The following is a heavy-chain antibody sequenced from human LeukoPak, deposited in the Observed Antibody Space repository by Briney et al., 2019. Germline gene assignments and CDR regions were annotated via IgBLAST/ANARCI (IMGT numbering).Heavy chain of an antibody. CDR1: GGSVSSYY. CDR3: GRGLFPQWSY. V-gene: IGHV4-59*02. D-gene: IGHD2-8*01. CDR2: IHYSGST. J-gene: IGHJ4*02. Sequence: SETLSLTCTVSGGSVSSYYWIWIRQPPGRGLEWIGYIHYSGSTNYNPSLKSRVTISLDTSKNQFSLKLSSVTAADTAVYYCGRGLFPQWSYWGQGTLVTVSS.